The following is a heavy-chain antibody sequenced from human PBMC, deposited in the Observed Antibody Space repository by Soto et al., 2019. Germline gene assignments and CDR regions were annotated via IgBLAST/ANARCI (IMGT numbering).Heavy chain of an antibody. CDR2: IYYSGST. D-gene: IGHD1-26*01. Sequence: PSETLSLTCTVSGDSISSRHYWSWIRQPPGKGLEWIGYIYYSGSTNYNPSLKSRVTISVDTSKNQFSLKLTSVTAADTAVYYCASVTANGNRVYWGQGTLVNVSS. CDR3: ASVTANGNRVY. J-gene: IGHJ4*02. CDR1: GDSISSRHY. V-gene: IGHV4-59*11.